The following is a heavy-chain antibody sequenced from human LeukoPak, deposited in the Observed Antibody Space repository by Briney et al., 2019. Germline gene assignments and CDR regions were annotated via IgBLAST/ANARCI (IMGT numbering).Heavy chain of an antibody. CDR2: ISNTGAST. V-gene: IGHV3-23*01. CDR3: ANRAIERGQGWYFDL. D-gene: IGHD2-21*01. CDR1: GFMFSSYA. J-gene: IGHJ2*01. Sequence: GGSLRLSCAASGFMFSSYAMNWVRQVPGKGLEWASTISNTGASTYYADSVKGRFTISRDNPKNTLYLQMDSLRAEDTAVYYCANRAIERGQGWYFDLWGRGTLVTVSS.